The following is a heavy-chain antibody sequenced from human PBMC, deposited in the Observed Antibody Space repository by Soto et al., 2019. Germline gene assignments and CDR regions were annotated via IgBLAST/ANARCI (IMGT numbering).Heavy chain of an antibody. D-gene: IGHD6-19*01. CDR1: GYSISGSNYF. J-gene: IGHJ4*02. Sequence: SETLSLTCTVSGYSISGSNYFWGWIRQPPGKGLEWIGTIFYSGSTYYNPSLKSRVTISVDTSKNQFSLRLISVTAADTALYYCARRYGWLYFDYWGQGSLVT. CDR3: ARRYGWLYFDY. V-gene: IGHV4-39*01. CDR2: IFYSGST.